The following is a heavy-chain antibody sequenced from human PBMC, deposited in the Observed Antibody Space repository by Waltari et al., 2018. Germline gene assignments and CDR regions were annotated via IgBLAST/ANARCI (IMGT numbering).Heavy chain of an antibody. D-gene: IGHD2-21*01. J-gene: IGHJ4*01. CDR2: ISSTSSDI. V-gene: IGHV3-21*02. CDR1: GFTFNTYT. CDR3: ARVIVYSDSPVCDF. Sequence: EVQLVESGGGLVKPGGSLRLSCAASGFTFNTYTMNWVRQAPGKGLEWVSSISSTSSDIYYADSVKGRFTISRDNAKSSLYLQMNGLRGEDTAVYYCARVIVYSDSPVCDFWGQGTLVIVSS.